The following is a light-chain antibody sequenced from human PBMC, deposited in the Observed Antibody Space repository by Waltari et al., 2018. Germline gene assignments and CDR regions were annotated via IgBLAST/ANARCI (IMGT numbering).Light chain of an antibody. J-gene: IGKJ1*01. CDR1: QSLGSSS. CDR3: QQHGTLPAT. CDR2: RAS. V-gene: IGKV3-20*01. Sequence: EIVLTQSPGTASLSPGERANLSCRASQSLGSSSLAWYQQKPGQAPRLVIYRASRRATGIPDRFSGSGSGTDFSLTISRLEPEDFAVYYCQQHGTLPATFGQGTKVEIK.